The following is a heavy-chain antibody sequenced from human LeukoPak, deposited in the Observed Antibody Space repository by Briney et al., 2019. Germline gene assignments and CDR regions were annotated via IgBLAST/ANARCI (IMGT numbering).Heavy chain of an antibody. J-gene: IGHJ4*02. V-gene: IGHV3-30*02. CDR2: IRYDRSNK. D-gene: IGHD2-2*01. CDR3: AKGYCSSTSCYSPTYFDY. CDR1: GFTFSSYG. Sequence: GGSLRLSCAASGFTFSSYGMHWVRQAPGKGLEWVAFIRYDRSNKYYADSVKGRFTISRDNSKNTLYLQMNSLRAEDTAVYYCAKGYCSSTSCYSPTYFDYWGRGTLVTVSS.